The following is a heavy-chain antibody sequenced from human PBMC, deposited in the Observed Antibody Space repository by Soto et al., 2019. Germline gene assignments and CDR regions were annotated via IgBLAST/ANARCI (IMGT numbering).Heavy chain of an antibody. J-gene: IGHJ5*02. CDR2: INAGNGNT. Sequence: ASVKVSCKASGYTFTSYAMHWVRQAPGERIEWMGWINAGNGNTKYSQKFQGRVTITRDTSASTAYMELSSLRSEDTAVYYCARARRYCISTSCFETNWFDPWGQGTLVTV. CDR1: GYTFTSYA. V-gene: IGHV1-3*01. D-gene: IGHD2-2*01. CDR3: ARARRYCISTSCFETNWFDP.